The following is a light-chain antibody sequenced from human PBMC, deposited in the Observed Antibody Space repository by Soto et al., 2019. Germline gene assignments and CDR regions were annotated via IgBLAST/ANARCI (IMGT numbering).Light chain of an antibody. Sequence: QPVLTQSSSASASLGSSVKLTCTLSSGHSSYIIAWHQQQPGKAPRYLMKLEGSGSYNKGSGVPDRFSGSSSGADRYLTISNLQFVDEADYYCETWDSNTLVFGGGTKLTVL. J-gene: IGLJ3*02. CDR1: SGHSSYI. CDR3: ETWDSNTLV. V-gene: IGLV4-60*02. CDR2: LEGSGSY.